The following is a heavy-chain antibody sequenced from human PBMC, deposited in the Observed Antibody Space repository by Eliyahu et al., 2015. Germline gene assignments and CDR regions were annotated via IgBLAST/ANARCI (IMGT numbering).Heavy chain of an antibody. CDR1: GLSFTNFE. V-gene: IGHV3-64*07. CDR2: ISRNGRNT. D-gene: IGHD3-3*01. J-gene: IGHJ3*01. Sequence: EAQLVESGGGLVQPGGSLXLSCTASGLSFTNFEMNWVRRAPGQGLEYVSGISRNGRNTFYADSVKGRFTISRDNSENTVHLQLGSLRPEDTAVYYCARMFTLSGVRQNAFDLWGQGTMVTVSS. CDR3: ARMFTLSGVRQNAFDL.